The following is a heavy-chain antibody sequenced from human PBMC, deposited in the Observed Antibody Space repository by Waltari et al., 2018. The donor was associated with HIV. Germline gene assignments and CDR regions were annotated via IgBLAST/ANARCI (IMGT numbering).Heavy chain of an antibody. Sequence: SGGGLVQPGGSLRLSCAASRFTFSSCGMSWVRQAPGKGLEWVSAISGSGDRTYYADSVKGRFTISRDNSKNTLYLQMNRLGAEDTAVYFCAKDLLTVDAFDIWGQGTMVTVSS. CDR2: ISGSGDRT. CDR1: RFTFSSCG. V-gene: IGHV3-23*01. J-gene: IGHJ3*02. CDR3: AKDLLTVDAFDI.